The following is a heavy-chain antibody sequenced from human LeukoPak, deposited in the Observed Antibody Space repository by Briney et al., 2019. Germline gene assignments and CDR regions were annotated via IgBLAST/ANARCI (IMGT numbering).Heavy chain of an antibody. J-gene: IGHJ4*02. Sequence: PGGSLRLSCAASGFTVSRNYMSWVRQAPGKGLEWVSVIYSDGSTYYADSVKGRFIIPRDNSKNTLYLQMNSLRPEDTAVYYCARGRFEGVTAGSNWGQGTLVTVSS. CDR3: ARGRFEGVTAGSN. D-gene: IGHD2-21*02. CDR1: GFTVSRNY. V-gene: IGHV3-66*01. CDR2: IYSDGST.